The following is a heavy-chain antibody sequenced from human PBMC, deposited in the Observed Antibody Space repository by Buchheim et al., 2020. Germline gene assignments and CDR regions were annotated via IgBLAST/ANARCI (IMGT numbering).Heavy chain of an antibody. D-gene: IGHD1-26*01. V-gene: IGHV3-66*02. Sequence: EVQLVESGGGLVQPGGSLRLSCAASGFTVGSNYMSWVRQAPGKGLEWLSVIYGGGTTYYAESVKGRFTTSRDNSRNPVYLQMNSLRPEDTAVYYCAGELVGVTLGLDYWGQGTL. CDR1: GFTVGSNY. J-gene: IGHJ4*02. CDR2: IYGGGTT. CDR3: AGELVGVTLGLDY.